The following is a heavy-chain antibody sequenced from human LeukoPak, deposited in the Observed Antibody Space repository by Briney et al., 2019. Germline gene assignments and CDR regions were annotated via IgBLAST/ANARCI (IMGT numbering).Heavy chain of an antibody. CDR2: IYHSGST. J-gene: IGHJ3*02. D-gene: IGHD3-10*01. CDR3: ARARLYYGSGRGAFDI. CDR1: GGSISSSNW. Sequence: PSETLSLTCAASGGSISSSNWWSWVRQPPGKGLEWIGEIYHSGSTNYNPSLKSRVTISVDKSKNQFSLKLSSVTAADTAVYYCARARLYYGSGRGAFDIWGQGTMVTVSS. V-gene: IGHV4-4*02.